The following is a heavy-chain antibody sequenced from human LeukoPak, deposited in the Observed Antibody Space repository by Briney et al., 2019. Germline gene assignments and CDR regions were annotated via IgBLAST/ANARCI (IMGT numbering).Heavy chain of an antibody. V-gene: IGHV4-59*01. CDR1: GXSIXXXX. CDR2: IYYSGST. CDR3: ARAGGYSGYASN. Sequence: VXGXSIXXXXWTWXXXXXXXXXXWIGYIYYSGSTYYNPSLKSRVTISVDTSKNQFSLKVSSVSAADTAVYYCARAGGYSGYASNWGQGTLVTVSS. J-gene: IGHJ4*02. D-gene: IGHD5-12*01.